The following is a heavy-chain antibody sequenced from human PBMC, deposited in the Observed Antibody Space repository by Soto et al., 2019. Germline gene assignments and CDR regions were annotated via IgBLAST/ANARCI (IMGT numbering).Heavy chain of an antibody. J-gene: IGHJ4*02. Sequence: GGSLRLSCADSGFAFSRWAMHWVRQAPGKGLEWVAVTSFDERNKYYSDSVKGRFTISRDNSKNTLDLQMDSLRPEDTAVYYCARPYSAYDPYFDSWGQGTLVTVSS. CDR3: ARPYSAYDPYFDS. CDR2: TSFDERNK. CDR1: GFAFSRWA. D-gene: IGHD5-12*01. V-gene: IGHV3-30-3*01.